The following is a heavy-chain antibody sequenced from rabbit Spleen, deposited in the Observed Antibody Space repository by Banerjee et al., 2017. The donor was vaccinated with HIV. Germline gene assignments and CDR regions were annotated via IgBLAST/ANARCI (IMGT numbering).Heavy chain of an antibody. J-gene: IGHJ4*01. V-gene: IGHV1S40*01. CDR2: IEPIFGNT. CDR3: VRDQAGDGDYGPYYLNW. D-gene: IGHD2-1*01. CDR1: GVSLSDKDV. Sequence: QSLEESGGDLVKPWASLTLTCTASGVSLSDKDVMCWVRQAPGKGLEWIGYIEPIFGNTYYASGVNGRFAIPSHNAPNTLYLELSSLTAADTATYFCVRDQAGDGDYGPYYLNWWGPGTRSPS.